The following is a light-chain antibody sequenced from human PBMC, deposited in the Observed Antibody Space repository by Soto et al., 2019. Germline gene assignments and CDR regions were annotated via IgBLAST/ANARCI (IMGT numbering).Light chain of an antibody. Sequence: ESVLTQSPATLTLSPGERATLSCRASQSVSSSLAWYQQQPGQAPRLLIYDASTRATGIPARFSGSGSGTDFTLPISSLEPEDFAVYYCQQRSNLPPLTFGGGTKVDIK. J-gene: IGKJ4*01. CDR1: QSVSSS. CDR3: QQRSNLPPLT. CDR2: DAS. V-gene: IGKV3-11*01.